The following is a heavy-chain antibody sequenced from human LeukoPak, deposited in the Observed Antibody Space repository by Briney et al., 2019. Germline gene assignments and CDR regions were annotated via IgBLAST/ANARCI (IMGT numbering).Heavy chain of an antibody. V-gene: IGHV5-51*01. CDR3: ARLGDAIAVADTTYYFDY. CDR2: IYPGDSDT. J-gene: IGHJ4*02. D-gene: IGHD6-19*01. Sequence: GESLKISCEGSGYSFTSYWIGWVRQMPGKGLEWMGIIYPGDSDTRYSPSFQGQVTISADKSISTAYLQWSSLKASDTAMYYCARLGDAIAVADTTYYFDYWGQGTLVTVSS. CDR1: GYSFTSYW.